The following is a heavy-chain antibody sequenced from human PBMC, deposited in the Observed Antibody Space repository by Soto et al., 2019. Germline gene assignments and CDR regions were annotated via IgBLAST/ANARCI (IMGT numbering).Heavy chain of an antibody. D-gene: IGHD3-10*01. J-gene: IGHJ6*02. CDR2: IIPMFGTA. CDR3: STMKGGSQYDYYGMDV. CDR1: GGTFSSYA. Sequence: QVQLVQSGAEVKKPGSSVKVSCKASGGTFSSYAISWVRQAPGQGLEWMGGIIPMFGTADYAEKFQGRVTITASDTTCXAYMELSSLRSDDTAVYYCSTMKGGSQYDYYGMDVWGQGTTVTVSS. V-gene: IGHV1-69*12.